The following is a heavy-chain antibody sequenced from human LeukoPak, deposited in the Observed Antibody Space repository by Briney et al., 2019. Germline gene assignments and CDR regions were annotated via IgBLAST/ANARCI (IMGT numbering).Heavy chain of an antibody. CDR2: ISGSGGST. J-gene: IGHJ4*02. Sequence: AGVSLRLSCAASGFTFSSYAMSWVRQAPGKGLEWVSAISGSGGSTYYADSVKRRFTISRDNSKNTLYLQMNSLRAEDTAVYSCAKEGGWGIYFDYWGQGTLVTVSS. CDR3: AKEGGWGIYFDY. D-gene: IGHD3-16*01. CDR1: GFTFSSYA. V-gene: IGHV3-23*01.